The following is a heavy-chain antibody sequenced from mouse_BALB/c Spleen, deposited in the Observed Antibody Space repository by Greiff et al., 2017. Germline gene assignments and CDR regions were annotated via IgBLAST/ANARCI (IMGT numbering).Heavy chain of an antibody. CDR1: GFTFSSYA. V-gene: IGHV5-6-5*01. CDR3: ARDPDYYGSSSGYFDY. J-gene: IGHJ2*01. D-gene: IGHD1-1*01. Sequence: EVHLVESGGGLVKPGGSLKLSCAASGFTFSSYAMSWVRQTPEKRLEWVASISSGGSTYYPDSVKGRFTISRDNARNILYLQMSSLRSEDTAMYYCARDPDYYGSSSGYFDYWGQGTTLTVSS. CDR2: ISSGGST.